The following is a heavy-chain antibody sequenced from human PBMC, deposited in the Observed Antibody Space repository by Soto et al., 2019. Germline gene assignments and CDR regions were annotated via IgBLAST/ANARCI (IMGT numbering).Heavy chain of an antibody. CDR1: GYTFTSYY. CDR2: INPSGGST. D-gene: IGHD2-2*01. Sequence: VSCKASGYTFTSYYMHWVRQAPGQGLEWMGIINPSGGSTSYAQKFQGRVTMTRETSKSTVYMELSSLRTEDTAVYYCAKMGHPVLVVPAAIVGGESYYYVMDVWGQGTTVTVSS. J-gene: IGHJ6*02. V-gene: IGHV1-46*01. CDR3: AKMGHPVLVVPAAIVGGESYYYVMDV.